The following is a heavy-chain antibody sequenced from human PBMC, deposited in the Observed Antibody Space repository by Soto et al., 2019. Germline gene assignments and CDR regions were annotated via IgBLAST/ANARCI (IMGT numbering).Heavy chain of an antibody. CDR2: ISYDGNNK. CDR1: GLAFSSFG. Sequence: QTGGSLRLSCAASGLAFSSFGMHWVRQAPGKGLEWVAVISYDGNNKYYSDSVKGRFTISRDNSKNTLYLQLNGLKPEDTAVYYCAKDRYSSGANYFDYWGQGTLVTVSS. V-gene: IGHV3-30*18. J-gene: IGHJ4*02. D-gene: IGHD6-19*01. CDR3: AKDRYSSGANYFDY.